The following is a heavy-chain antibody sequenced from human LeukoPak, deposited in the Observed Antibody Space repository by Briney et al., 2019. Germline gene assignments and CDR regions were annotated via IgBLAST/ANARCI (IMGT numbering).Heavy chain of an antibody. CDR1: GFTFSNAW. CDR3: AKDGERMLPPYYFDY. Sequence: PGGSLRLSCAASGFTFSNAWMSWVRQAPGKGLEWVGRIKSKTDGGTTDYAAPVKGRFTISRDDSKNTLYLQMNSLKTEDIAVYYCAKDGERMLPPYYFDYWGQGTLVTVSS. D-gene: IGHD2-15*01. CDR2: IKSKTDGGTT. J-gene: IGHJ4*02. V-gene: IGHV3-15*01.